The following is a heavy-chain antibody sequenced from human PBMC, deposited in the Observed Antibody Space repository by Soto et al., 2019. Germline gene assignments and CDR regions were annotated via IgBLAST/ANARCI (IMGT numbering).Heavy chain of an antibody. CDR3: AREHDAFDI. Sequence: PGGSLRLSCEAAGFTFSSYSMNWVRQAPGKGLEWVSYISSSSSTINYADSVKGRFTISRDNAKNSLYLQMNSLRAEDTAVYYCAREHDAFDIWGQGTMVTVSS. J-gene: IGHJ3*02. CDR1: GFTFSSYS. V-gene: IGHV3-48*01. CDR2: ISSSSSTI.